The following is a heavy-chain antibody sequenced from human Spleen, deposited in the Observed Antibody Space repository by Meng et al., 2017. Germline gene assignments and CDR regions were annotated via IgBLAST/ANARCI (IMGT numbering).Heavy chain of an antibody. CDR1: GFTLSTYW. D-gene: IGHD6-25*01. J-gene: IGHJ3*02. CDR3: ARGARRLTDAFDI. Sequence: GGSLRLSCAASGFTLSTYWMSWVRQAPGKGLEWVATIKEDGSEKYYVDSVKGRFNISRDNAKNSLYLQMNSLRAEDTAVYYCARGARRLTDAFDIWGQGTMVTVSS. CDR2: IKEDGSEK. V-gene: IGHV3-7*01.